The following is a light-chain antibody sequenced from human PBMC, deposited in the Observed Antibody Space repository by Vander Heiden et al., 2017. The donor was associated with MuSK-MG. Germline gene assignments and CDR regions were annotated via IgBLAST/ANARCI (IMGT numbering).Light chain of an antibody. Sequence: SSELTQDPDVSVALGPTVKITCQGDSLRKFYTSWYQQKAGQAPVLVFYGKNNRPSGIPDRISGTRSGDTASLTIAGAQAEDEAEYYCHSRDSSGDHVVFGGGTKLTVL. J-gene: IGLJ2*01. CDR3: HSRDSSGDHVV. CDR2: GKN. CDR1: SLRKFY. V-gene: IGLV3-19*01.